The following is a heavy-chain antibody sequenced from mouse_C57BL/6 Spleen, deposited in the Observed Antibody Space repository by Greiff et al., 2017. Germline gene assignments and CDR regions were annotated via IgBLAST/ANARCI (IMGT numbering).Heavy chain of an antibody. Sequence: QVQLQQPGAELVRPGSSVKLSCKASGYTFTSYWMDWVKQRPGQGLEWIGNIYPSDSETHYNQKFKDKATLTVDKSSSTAYMQLSSLASEDSAVYYGARRDYGGSYVDWYFEVWGTGTTVTVSS. CDR1: GYTFTSYW. J-gene: IGHJ1*03. V-gene: IGHV1-61*01. CDR2: IYPSDSET. D-gene: IGHD1-1*01. CDR3: ARRDYGGSYVDWYFEV.